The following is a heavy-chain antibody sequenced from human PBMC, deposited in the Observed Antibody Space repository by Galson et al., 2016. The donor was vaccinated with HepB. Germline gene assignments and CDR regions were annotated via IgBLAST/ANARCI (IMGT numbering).Heavy chain of an antibody. CDR2: MSTYNVNT. Sequence: CKASCYTFTGHSIACYRQTPVQGLEGKGYMSTYNVNTNYAQNFHARITMTTDASTSTAYMGVRSLKSNDTSVYYCARSGIIRVNWFDPWGQGTLVIVSS. V-gene: IGHV1-18*01. CDR3: ARSGIIRVNWFDP. CDR1: CYTFTGHS. D-gene: IGHD3-10*01. J-gene: IGHJ5*02.